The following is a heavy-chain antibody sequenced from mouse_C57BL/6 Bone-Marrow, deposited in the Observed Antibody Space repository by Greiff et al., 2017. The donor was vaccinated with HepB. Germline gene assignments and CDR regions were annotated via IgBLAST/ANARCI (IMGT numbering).Heavy chain of an antibody. CDR1: GYTFTSYW. D-gene: IGHD1-1*01. J-gene: IGHJ2*01. Sequence: VQLQQPGAELVRPGSSVKLSCKASGYTFTSYWMHWVKQRPIQGLEWIGNIDPSDSETHYNQKFKDKATLTVDKSSSTAYMQLSSLTSEDSAVYYCARRGLLRYYFDYWGQGTTLTVSS. CDR2: IDPSDSET. V-gene: IGHV1-52*01. CDR3: ARRGLLRYYFDY.